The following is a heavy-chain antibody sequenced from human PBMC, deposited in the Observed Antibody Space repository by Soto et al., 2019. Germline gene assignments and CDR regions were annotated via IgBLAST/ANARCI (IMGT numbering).Heavy chain of an antibody. D-gene: IGHD5-18*01. CDR2: IYWDDDK. CDR3: AHRRRFENTSMIPDY. CDR1: GFSLSTSGVG. Sequence: QITLKESGPTLVKPTQTLTLTCTFSGFSLSTSGVGVGWIRQPPGKALEWLALIYWDDDKRYSPSLKSRLTINKDTSKNQVVLTMTNMDPVDTATYYCAHRRRFENTSMIPDYWGQGTLVTVSS. J-gene: IGHJ4*02. V-gene: IGHV2-5*02.